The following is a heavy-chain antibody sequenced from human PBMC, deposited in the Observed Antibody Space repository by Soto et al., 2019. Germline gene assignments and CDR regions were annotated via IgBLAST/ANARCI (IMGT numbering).Heavy chain of an antibody. CDR1: GCTFSSYA. D-gene: IGHD6-13*01. CDR3: AEYSSRWYPLFDY. Sequence: ASVKVSCKASGCTFSSYAISWVRQAPGQGLEWMGGIIPIFGTANYAQKFQGRVTITADESTSTAYMELSSLRSEDTAVYYCAEYSSRWYPLFDYWGQGTLVIVS. CDR2: IIPIFGTA. V-gene: IGHV1-69*13. J-gene: IGHJ4*02.